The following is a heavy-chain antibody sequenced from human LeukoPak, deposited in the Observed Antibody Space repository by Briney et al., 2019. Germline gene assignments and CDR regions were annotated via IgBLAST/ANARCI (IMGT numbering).Heavy chain of an antibody. D-gene: IGHD1-26*01. CDR2: ISGSGGST. CDR3: AREVAVGATTWDAFDI. CDR1: GFTFSSYA. J-gene: IGHJ3*02. Sequence: GGSLRLPCAASGFTFSSYAMRWVRQAPGKGLEWVSAISGSGGSTYYADSVKGRFTISRDNSKNTLYLQMNSLRAEDTAVYYCAREVAVGATTWDAFDIWGQGTMVTVSS. V-gene: IGHV3-23*01.